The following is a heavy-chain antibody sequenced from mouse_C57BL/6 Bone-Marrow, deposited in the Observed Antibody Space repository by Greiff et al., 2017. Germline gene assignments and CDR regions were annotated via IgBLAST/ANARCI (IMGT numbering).Heavy chain of an antibody. CDR2: INPNNGGT. V-gene: IGHV1-26*01. D-gene: IGHD2-12*01. CDR1: GYTFTDYY. CDR3: ARLDYYSFAFAY. J-gene: IGHJ3*01. Sequence: VQLQQSGPELVKPGASVKISCKASGYTFTDYYMNWVKQSHGKSLEWIGDINPNNGGTSYNQKVKGKATLTVDKSSSTAYMELRSLTAEDSAVYYCARLDYYSFAFAYWGQGTLVTVSA.